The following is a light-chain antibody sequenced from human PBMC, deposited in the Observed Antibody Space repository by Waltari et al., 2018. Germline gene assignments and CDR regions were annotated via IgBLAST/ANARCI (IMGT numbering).Light chain of an antibody. CDR2: GAS. Sequence: EIVMTQSPSTLSVSPGERATLPCRASQSISTNFAWYQQKPGQAPRLLISGASTRATGIPGRFSGSGSGTEFTLTISSLQSEDFAIYYCQQYNNWLPYTFGQGTKLEIK. CDR1: QSISTN. CDR3: QQYNNWLPYT. V-gene: IGKV3-15*01. J-gene: IGKJ2*01.